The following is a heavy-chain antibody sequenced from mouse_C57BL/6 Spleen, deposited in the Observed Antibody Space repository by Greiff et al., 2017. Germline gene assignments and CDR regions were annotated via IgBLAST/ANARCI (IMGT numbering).Heavy chain of an antibody. D-gene: IGHD2-1*01. V-gene: IGHV5-17*01. CDR3: ARPLYGNYYAMDY. J-gene: IGHJ4*01. Sequence: EVQLVESGGGLVKPGGSLKLSCAASGFTFSDYGMHWVRQAPEKGLEWVAYISSGSSTIYYADTVKGRFTISRDNAKNTLFLQMTSLRSEDTAMYYCARPLYGNYYAMDYWGQGTSVTVSS. CDR2: ISSGSSTI. CDR1: GFTFSDYG.